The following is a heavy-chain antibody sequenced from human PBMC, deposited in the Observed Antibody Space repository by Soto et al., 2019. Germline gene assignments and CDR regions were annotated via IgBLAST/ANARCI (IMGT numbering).Heavy chain of an antibody. CDR3: ARRFCTSTTCLSLDFYYYIGV. CDR2: ISGSGDST. V-gene: IGHV3-23*01. Sequence: EVQLLDSGGGLVQPGGSLRLSCVASGIIFSNYALSWVRQAPGKGLEWVSGISGSGDSTNYADSVKGRFTISRDNSENTVYLQMNSLRAEDTAVYYCARRFCTSTTCLSLDFYYYIGVWGEGTTVTVSS. CDR1: GIIFSNYA. D-gene: IGHD2-2*01. J-gene: IGHJ6*03.